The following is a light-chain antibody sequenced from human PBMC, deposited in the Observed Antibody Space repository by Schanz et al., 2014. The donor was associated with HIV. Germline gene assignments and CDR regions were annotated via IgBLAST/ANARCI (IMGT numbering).Light chain of an antibody. J-gene: IGLJ2*01. CDR3: SSYTSSSSVV. Sequence: QSVLTQPASVSGSPGQSITISCTGTSSDVGSYNLVSWYQQHPGKAPKLMIYDVSNRPSVVSNRFSGSKSGNTASLTISGLQAEDEADYYCSSYTSSSSVVFGGGTKLTVL. V-gene: IGLV2-14*02. CDR2: DVS. CDR1: SSDVGSYNL.